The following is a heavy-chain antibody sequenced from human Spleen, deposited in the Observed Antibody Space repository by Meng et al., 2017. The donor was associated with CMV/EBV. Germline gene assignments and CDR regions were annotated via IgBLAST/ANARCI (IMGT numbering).Heavy chain of an antibody. CDR3: ANGRSGEPFDY. CDR2: ISGSGAST. Sequence: LSLTCAVSEFSVTDNYMSWVRQAPGRGLEWVSAISGSGASTYYADSVKGRFTISRDNSKNTLHLQMNSLRVEDTAIYYCANGRSGEPFDYWGQGTLVTVSS. D-gene: IGHD3-16*01. V-gene: IGHV3-23*01. J-gene: IGHJ4*02. CDR1: EFSVTDNY.